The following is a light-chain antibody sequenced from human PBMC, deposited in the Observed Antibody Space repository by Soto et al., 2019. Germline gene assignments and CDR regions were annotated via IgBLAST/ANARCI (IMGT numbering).Light chain of an antibody. CDR2: DAS. Sequence: DIQMTQSPSTLSASVGDRVTITCRASQSISSWLAWYQQKPGKAPKLLIYDASSLESGVPSRFSGSGSGTEFTLAISSLQPDDFATYYCEQYNSYSPVTFGGGNKVEIK. CDR3: EQYNSYSPVT. J-gene: IGKJ4*01. CDR1: QSISSW. V-gene: IGKV1-5*01.